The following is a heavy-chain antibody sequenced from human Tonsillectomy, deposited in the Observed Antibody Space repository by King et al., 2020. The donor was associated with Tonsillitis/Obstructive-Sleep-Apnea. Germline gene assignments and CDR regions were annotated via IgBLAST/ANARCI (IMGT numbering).Heavy chain of an antibody. J-gene: IGHJ4*02. CDR1: GDSVSSNSSA. D-gene: IGHD4/OR15-4a*01. CDR3: AREGAGFFY. Sequence: VQLQQSGPGLVKPSETLSLPCAISGDSVSSNSSAWHWIRQSPSGGLEWLGRTYYRSKWYHDYAISVKSRITINPDTSKNQFSLQLNSVTPEDTAVYYCAREGAGFFYWGQGTLVTVSS. CDR2: TYYRSKWYH. V-gene: IGHV6-1*01.